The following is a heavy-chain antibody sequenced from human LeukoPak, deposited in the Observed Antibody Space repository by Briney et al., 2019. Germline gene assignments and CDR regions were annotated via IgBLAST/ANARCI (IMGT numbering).Heavy chain of an antibody. CDR1: GLTFSSCA. CDR2: ISSSSSTI. J-gene: IGHJ1*01. Sequence: GGSLRLSCAGSGLTFSSCAMSWVRQAPGKGLEWVSYISSSSSTIYYADSVKGRFTISRDNAKNSLYLQMNSLRDEDTAVYYCARDPFLDYGDGPWEYFQHWGQGTLVTVSS. V-gene: IGHV3-48*02. D-gene: IGHD4-17*01. CDR3: ARDPFLDYGDGPWEYFQH.